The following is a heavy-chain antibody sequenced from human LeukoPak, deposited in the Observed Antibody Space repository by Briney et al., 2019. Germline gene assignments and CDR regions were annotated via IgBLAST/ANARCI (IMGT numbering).Heavy chain of an antibody. CDR3: AKVMGRRLLWFGDGNYFDY. CDR2: ISYDGSNE. CDR1: GFTFSSYG. J-gene: IGHJ4*02. D-gene: IGHD3-10*01. V-gene: IGHV3-30*18. Sequence: PGGSLRLSCAASGFTFSSYGMHWVRQAPGKGLEWVAVISYDGSNEYYSDSVRGRFAISRDNSKNTLYLQMNSLRAEDTAVYYCAKVMGRRLLWFGDGNYFDYWGQGTLVTVSS.